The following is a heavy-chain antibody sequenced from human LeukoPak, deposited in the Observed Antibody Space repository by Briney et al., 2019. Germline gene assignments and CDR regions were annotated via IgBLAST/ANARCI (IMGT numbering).Heavy chain of an antibody. CDR3: ARDREQQLVQPTNPADY. J-gene: IGHJ4*02. D-gene: IGHD6-13*01. V-gene: IGHV1-18*01. CDR1: GYTFTSYG. CDR2: ISAYNGNT. Sequence: ASVKVSCKASGYTFTSYGISWVRQAPGQGLEWMGWISAYNGNTNYAQKLQGRVTMTTDTSTSTAYMELRSLRSDDTAVYYCARDREQQLVQPTNPADYWGQGTLVTVSS.